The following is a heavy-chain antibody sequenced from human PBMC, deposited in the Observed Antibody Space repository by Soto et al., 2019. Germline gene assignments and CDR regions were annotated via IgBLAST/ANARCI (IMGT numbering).Heavy chain of an antibody. CDR2: ISPSTSHI. Sequence: EVHLVESGGGLVKPGGSLRLSCAVSGFTFSSCTMNWVRQAPGKGLEWVSSISPSTSHIYYADSVKGRFTISRDNAKNSLFLQMNSRRGEDKGVYYWSGCSGGACQQNYGMDVWGQGTTVTVSS. J-gene: IGHJ6*02. V-gene: IGHV3-21*01. CDR1: GFTFSSCT. D-gene: IGHD2-15*01. CDR3: SGCSGGACQQNYGMDV.